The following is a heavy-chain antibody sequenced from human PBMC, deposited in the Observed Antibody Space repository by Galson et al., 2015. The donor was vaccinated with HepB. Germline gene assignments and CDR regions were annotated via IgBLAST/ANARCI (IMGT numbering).Heavy chain of an antibody. CDR1: GFTFSSYW. CDR3: ASTTDIVGASCY. J-gene: IGHJ4*02. V-gene: IGHV3-7*05. Sequence: SLRLSCAASGFTFSSYWMSWVRQAPGKGLEWVANIKQDGSEKYYVDSVKGRFTISRDNAKNSLYLQMNSLRAEDTAAYYCASTTDIVGASCYWGQGTLVTVSS. CDR2: IKQDGSEK. D-gene: IGHD1-26*01.